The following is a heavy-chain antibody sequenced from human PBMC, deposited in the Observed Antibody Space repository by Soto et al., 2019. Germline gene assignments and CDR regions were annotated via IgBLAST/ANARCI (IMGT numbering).Heavy chain of an antibody. CDR1: GFTFSSYS. D-gene: IGHD4-17*01. Sequence: EVQLVESGGGLVQPGGSLRLSCAASGFTFSSYSMNWVRQAPGKGLEWVSYISSSSSTIYYADSVKGRFTISRDNAQNSLYLHMNSLRAEDAAVYYCAREADYVNWFDPWGQGTLVTVSS. CDR2: ISSSSSTI. V-gene: IGHV3-48*01. J-gene: IGHJ5*02. CDR3: AREADYVNWFDP.